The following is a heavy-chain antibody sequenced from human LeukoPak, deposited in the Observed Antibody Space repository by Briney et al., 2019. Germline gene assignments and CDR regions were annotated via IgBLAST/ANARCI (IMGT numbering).Heavy chain of an antibody. CDR2: IDARSGIT. V-gene: IGHV3-48*01. Sequence: GGSLRLSCAASGFTFTIFGLNWVRQAPGKVPEWVSYIDARSGITYYADSVQGRFTISRDNAQESVFLQMNSLRADDTAVYYCARTYDFGRGPPGDAFDNWGPGTLVTVSS. CDR1: GFTFTIFG. D-gene: IGHD3-3*01. J-gene: IGHJ3*02. CDR3: ARTYDFGRGPPGDAFDN.